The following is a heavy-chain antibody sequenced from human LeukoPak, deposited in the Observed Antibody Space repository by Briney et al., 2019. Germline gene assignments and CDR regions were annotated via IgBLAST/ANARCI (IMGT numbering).Heavy chain of an antibody. V-gene: IGHV1-8*01. Sequence: ASVKVSCKASGYTFTSYDINLVRQATGQGLGWMGWMNPNSGNTGYAQKFQGRVTMTRNTSISTAYMELSSLRSEDTAVYYCAREPPAPYYDFWSGYYTGYWFDPWGQGTLVTVSS. CDR2: MNPNSGNT. CDR3: AREPPAPYYDFWSGYYTGYWFDP. D-gene: IGHD3-3*01. J-gene: IGHJ5*02. CDR1: GYTFTSYD.